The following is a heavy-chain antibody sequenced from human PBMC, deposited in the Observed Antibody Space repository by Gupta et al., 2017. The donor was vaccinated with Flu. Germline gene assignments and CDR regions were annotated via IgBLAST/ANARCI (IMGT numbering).Heavy chain of an antibody. CDR2: ISGSGGST. Sequence: TISDYPMTWVRQAPGKGLEWVSGISGSGGSTYYADSVKGRFTISRDNSKNTLYLQMNSLRVEDTAVYYCAKDLGGRWYDFWSGFDYWGQGNMVTVSS. CDR3: AKDLGGRWYDFWSGFDY. D-gene: IGHD3-3*01. V-gene: IGHV3-23*01. CDR1: TISDYP. J-gene: IGHJ4*02.